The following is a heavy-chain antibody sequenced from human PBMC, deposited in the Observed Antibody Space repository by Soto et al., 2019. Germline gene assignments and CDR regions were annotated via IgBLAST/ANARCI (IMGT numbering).Heavy chain of an antibody. CDR1: GYTFTSYY. CDR2: MNPNSGNT. J-gene: IGHJ5*02. Sequence: ASVKGSCKASGYTFTSYYINWVRQATGQGLEWMGWMNPNSGNTGYAQKFQGRVTMTRNTSISTAYMELSSLRSEDTAVYYCARGALQYSSWFDHWGQGTLVTVSS. CDR3: ARGALQYSSWFDH. V-gene: IGHV1-8*01. D-gene: IGHD2-21*01.